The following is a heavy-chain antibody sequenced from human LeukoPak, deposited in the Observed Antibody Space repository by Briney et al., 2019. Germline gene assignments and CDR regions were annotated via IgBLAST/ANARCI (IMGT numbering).Heavy chain of an antibody. Sequence: GASVKVSCKASGYTFTSYAMNWVRQAPGQGLEWMGIINPSGGSTSYAQKFQGRVTMTRDMSTSTVYMELSSLRSEDTAVYYCARDRLWGEDDAFDIWGQGTMVTVSS. CDR3: ARDRLWGEDDAFDI. CDR1: GYTFTSYA. D-gene: IGHD3-16*01. CDR2: INPSGGST. J-gene: IGHJ3*02. V-gene: IGHV1-46*01.